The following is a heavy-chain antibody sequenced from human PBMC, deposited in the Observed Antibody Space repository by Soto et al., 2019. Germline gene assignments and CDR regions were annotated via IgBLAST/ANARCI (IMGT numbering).Heavy chain of an antibody. J-gene: IGHJ6*02. V-gene: IGHV5-51*01. CDR1: GYSFTSYW. CDR3: ARHSSASMTTVTTSRYYYGMDV. Sequence: PGESLKIYCKGSGYSFTSYWIGWVRQMPGKGLEWMGIIYPGDSDTRYSPSFQGQVTISADKSISTAYLQWSSLKASDTAMYYCARHSSASMTTVTTSRYYYGMDVWGQGTTVTVSS. CDR2: IYPGDSDT. D-gene: IGHD4-4*01.